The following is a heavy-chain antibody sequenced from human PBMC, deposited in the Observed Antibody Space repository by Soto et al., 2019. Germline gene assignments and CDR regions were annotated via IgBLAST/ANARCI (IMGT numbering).Heavy chain of an antibody. Sequence: SETLSLTCAVYGGSFSGYYWSWIRQPPGKGLEWIGEINHSESTNYNPSLKSRVTISVDTSKNQFSLKLSSVTAADTAVYYCARTSKYSSSWYYYYGMDVWGQGTTVTVSS. CDR2: INHSEST. CDR1: GGSFSGYY. CDR3: ARTSKYSSSWYYYYGMDV. J-gene: IGHJ6*02. V-gene: IGHV4-34*01. D-gene: IGHD6-13*01.